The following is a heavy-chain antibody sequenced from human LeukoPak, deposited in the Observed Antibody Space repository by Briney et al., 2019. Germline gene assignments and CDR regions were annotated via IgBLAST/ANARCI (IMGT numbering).Heavy chain of an antibody. CDR1: GFTFSDYY. CDR3: AELGITMIGGV. Sequence: GGSLRLSCATSGFTFSDYYMRWIRQAPGKGLEWVSSITSDSSYVFYADSVKGRFTISRDNAKNSLYLQMNSLRAEDTAVYYCAELGITMIGGVWGKGTTVTISS. CDR2: ITSDSSYV. D-gene: IGHD3-10*02. J-gene: IGHJ6*04. V-gene: IGHV3-11*06.